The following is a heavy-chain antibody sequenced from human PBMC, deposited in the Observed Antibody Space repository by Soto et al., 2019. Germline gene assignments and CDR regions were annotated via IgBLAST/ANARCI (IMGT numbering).Heavy chain of an antibody. Sequence: QVQLVQSGAEVKKPGSSVKVSCKASGGTFSSYTISWVRQAPGQGLEWMGRIIPILGIANYAQKFQGRVTITAGKPTSTAYMELSSPRSEDTAVYYCASVYDSGGYYPRALDYWGQGTLVTVSS. CDR1: GGTFSSYT. D-gene: IGHD3-22*01. V-gene: IGHV1-69*02. CDR2: IIPILGIA. CDR3: ASVYDSGGYYPRALDY. J-gene: IGHJ4*02.